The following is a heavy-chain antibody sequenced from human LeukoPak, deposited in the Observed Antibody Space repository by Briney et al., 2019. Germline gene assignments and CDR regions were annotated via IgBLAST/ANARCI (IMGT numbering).Heavy chain of an antibody. CDR3: AKSVVVITFRFDD. CDR1: GFTFRTYW. J-gene: IGHJ4*02. CDR2: INTDGRTT. D-gene: IGHD2-15*01. Sequence: GGSLRLSCAASGFTFRTYWMHWVRQAPGKGLVWVSRINTDGRTTNYADSVKGRFTISRDNSKNMVYLQMNNLRADDTAVYYCAKSVVVITFRFDDWGQGALVTVSS. V-gene: IGHV3-74*01.